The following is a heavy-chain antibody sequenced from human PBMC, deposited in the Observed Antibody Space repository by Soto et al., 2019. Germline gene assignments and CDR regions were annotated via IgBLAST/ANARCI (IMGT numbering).Heavy chain of an antibody. J-gene: IGHJ4*02. CDR1: GYIFNSVG. CDR2: VSTYSEHT. D-gene: IGHD1-20*01. CDR3: ARDLNWNNVLGFDS. Sequence: QLVQSGDEVKKPGASVKVSCRASGYIFNSVGISWLRQVPGQGLEWMGWVSTYSEHTKSVQKFQDRVTLTADTSTSTVQMELRSLRSAETAVYYCARDLNWNNVLGFDSWGQGTLVTVSS. V-gene: IGHV1-18*04.